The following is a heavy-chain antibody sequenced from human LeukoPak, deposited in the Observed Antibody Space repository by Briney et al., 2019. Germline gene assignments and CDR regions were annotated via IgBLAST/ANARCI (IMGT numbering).Heavy chain of an antibody. CDR3: AREGGYCSGGSCSAYFGY. Sequence: ASVKVSCKASGYTFTSYGISWVRQAPGQGLEWMGWISAYNGNTNYAQKLQGRVTMTTDTSTSTAYMELRSLRSDDTAVYYCAREGGYCSGGSCSAYFGYWGQGTLVTVSS. J-gene: IGHJ4*02. D-gene: IGHD2-15*01. CDR2: ISAYNGNT. CDR1: GYTFTSYG. V-gene: IGHV1-18*01.